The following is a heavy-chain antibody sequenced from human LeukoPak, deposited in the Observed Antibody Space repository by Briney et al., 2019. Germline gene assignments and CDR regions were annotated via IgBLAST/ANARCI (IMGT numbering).Heavy chain of an antibody. V-gene: IGHV1-8*01. CDR2: MNPKSGNT. CDR1: GYTFTSYD. Sequence: ASVTVSCTASGYTFTSYDINWVRQANGQGIEWMGWMNPKSGNTGYEQKFQGRVTMTRNTSISTAYMEVSSLRSEDTAVYYCARGSSYCTNGVCYSGAFDIWGQGTMVTVCS. CDR3: ARGSSYCTNGVCYSGAFDI. D-gene: IGHD2-8*01. J-gene: IGHJ3*02.